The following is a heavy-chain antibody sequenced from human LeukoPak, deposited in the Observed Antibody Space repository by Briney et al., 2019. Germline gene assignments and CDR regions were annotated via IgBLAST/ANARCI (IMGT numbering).Heavy chain of an antibody. J-gene: IGHJ4*02. CDR3: ARHDGAAAGPGAVGY. CDR2: HYYSGST. D-gene: IGHD6-13*01. Sequence: PSETLSLTCTVSGASINSSGYYWGWIRQPPGKGLEWIGSHYYSGSTYYNPSLKSRVTISVDTSKNQFSLKLSSVTAADTAVYYCARHDGAAAGPGAVGYWGQGTLVTVSS. CDR1: GASINSSGYY. V-gene: IGHV4-39*01.